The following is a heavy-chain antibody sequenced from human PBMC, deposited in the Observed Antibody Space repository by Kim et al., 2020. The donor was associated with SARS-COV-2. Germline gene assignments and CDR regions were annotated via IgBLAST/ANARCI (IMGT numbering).Heavy chain of an antibody. CDR3: ARGTIGTPGTDY. J-gene: IGHJ4*02. CDR1: GFTFSAYW. CDR2: INADGSEN. V-gene: IGHV3-7*03. Sequence: GGSLRLSCAASGFTFSAYWMTWVRQAPGKGLEWVANINADGSENYCVDSLKARFTISRDNAKNSLHLQMDSLAAEDTAIYYCARGTIGTPGTDYWGQGTLVTVSS. D-gene: IGHD1-1*01.